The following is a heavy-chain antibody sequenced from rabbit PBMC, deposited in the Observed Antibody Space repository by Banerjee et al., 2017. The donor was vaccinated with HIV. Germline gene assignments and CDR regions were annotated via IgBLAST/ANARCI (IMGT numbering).Heavy chain of an antibody. CDR1: GIDFSSYYY. J-gene: IGHJ4*01. CDR2: IYTTSGST. V-gene: IGHV1S43*01. Sequence: QQQLEESGGGLVKPGGTLTLTCKASGIDFSSYYYMCWVRQAPGKGLEWIGCIYTTSGSTWYASWAKGRFTISKTSSTTVTLQMTSLTAADTATYFCARDPYWSAALWGPGTLVTVS. CDR3: ARDPYWSAAL. D-gene: IGHD7-1*01.